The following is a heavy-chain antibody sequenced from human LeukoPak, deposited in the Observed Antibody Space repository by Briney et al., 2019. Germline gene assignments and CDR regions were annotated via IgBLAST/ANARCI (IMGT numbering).Heavy chain of an antibody. D-gene: IGHD6-19*01. CDR3: ARGPRIAVAGTKAFDI. CDR1: GDSVSSNSAA. CDR2: TYYRSKWYN. V-gene: IGHV6-1*01. Sequence: SQTLSLTCAISGDSVSSNSAAWNWIRKSPSRGLEWLGRTYYRSKWYNDYAVSVKSRITINPDTSKNQFSLQLNSVTPEDTAVYYCARGPRIAVAGTKAFDIWGQGTMVTVSS. J-gene: IGHJ3*02.